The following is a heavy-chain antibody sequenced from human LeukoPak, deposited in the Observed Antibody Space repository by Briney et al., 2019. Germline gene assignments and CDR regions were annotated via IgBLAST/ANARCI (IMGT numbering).Heavy chain of an antibody. CDR2: INPNSGGT. CDR3: ARDFQTGYYTYNWFDP. Sequence: ASVKVSCKASGYTFTGYYMHWVRQAPGQGLEWMGWINPNSGGTNYAQKFQGRVTMTRDTSISTAYMELSRLRSDDTAVYYCARDFQTGYYTYNWFDPWGRGTLVTVSS. CDR1: GYTFTGYY. V-gene: IGHV1-2*02. J-gene: IGHJ5*02. D-gene: IGHD3/OR15-3a*01.